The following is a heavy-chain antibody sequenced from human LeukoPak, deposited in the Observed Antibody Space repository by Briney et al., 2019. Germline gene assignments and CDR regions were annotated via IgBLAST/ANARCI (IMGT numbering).Heavy chain of an antibody. J-gene: IGHJ4*02. CDR1: GDSINGYS. CDR2: IQTSGST. Sequence: SQTLSLTCTVSGDSINGYSWSWIRQPAGKGLEWIGRIQTSGSTKYNLSLKSRVTMSVDTSKNQFSLKLTSVTAADTAVYYCARDPDYWGQGTLVTVSS. CDR3: ARDPDY. V-gene: IGHV4-4*07.